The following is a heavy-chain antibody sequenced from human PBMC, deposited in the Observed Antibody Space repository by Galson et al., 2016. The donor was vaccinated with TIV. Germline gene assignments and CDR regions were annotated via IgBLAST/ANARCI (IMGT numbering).Heavy chain of an antibody. CDR3: ARRGPAARVLQNTYYYVMDV. CDR2: IYSSGST. V-gene: IGHV4-59*08. D-gene: IGHD2-2*01. Sequence: SETLSLTCTVSGDSINNYYWTWIRQPPGKGLEWIGSIYSSGSTNYNPSLESRVTISLGMSKNQFSLKLTSVTAADTAVYYCARRGPAARVLQNTYYYVMDVWGQGTTVTVSS. J-gene: IGHJ6*02. CDR1: GDSINNYY.